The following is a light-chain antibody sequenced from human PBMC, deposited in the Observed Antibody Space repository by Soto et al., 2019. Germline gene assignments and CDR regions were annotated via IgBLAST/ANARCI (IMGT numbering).Light chain of an antibody. Sequence: QSALTQPASVSGSPGQSITISCTGSSSDIGRYYYVSWYQHHPGKAPKLLIYEVTNRPSGVSTRFSGSRSGNTASLTISGLQADDEADYYCSSYTSNKSRLFGGGTKVTVL. CDR3: SSYTSNKSRL. J-gene: IGLJ2*01. V-gene: IGLV2-14*01. CDR1: SSDIGRYYY. CDR2: EVT.